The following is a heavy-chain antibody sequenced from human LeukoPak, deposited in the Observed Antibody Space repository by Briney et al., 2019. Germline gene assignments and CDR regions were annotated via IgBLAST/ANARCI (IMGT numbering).Heavy chain of an antibody. CDR3: AGFWGRHRLEY. J-gene: IGHJ4*02. D-gene: IGHD3-16*01. CDR2: ISYDARNK. CDR1: GFTFSNYA. Sequence: GGSLRLSCVGSGFTFSNYAMHWVRQAPGKGLEWVTIISYDARNKYFADSVNGRFTVPRDNSKNTVYLQMNSLRVHDTAVYFCAGFWGRHRLEYWGQGTPVTVSS. V-gene: IGHV3-30*04.